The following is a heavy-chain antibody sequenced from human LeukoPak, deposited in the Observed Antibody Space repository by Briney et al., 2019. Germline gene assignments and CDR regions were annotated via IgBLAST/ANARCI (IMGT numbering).Heavy chain of an antibody. J-gene: IGHJ4*02. CDR1: GYTFTSYY. CDR2: INPSGGST. V-gene: IGHV1-46*01. CDR3: ARQGYDFWSGYYTGGYYFDY. Sequence: ASVKVSCKASGYTFTSYYMHWVRQAPGQGLEWMGIINPSGGSTSYAQKFQGRVTMTRDTSTSTVCMELSSLRSEDTAVYYCARQGYDFWSGYYTGGYYFDYWGQGTLVTVSS. D-gene: IGHD3-3*01.